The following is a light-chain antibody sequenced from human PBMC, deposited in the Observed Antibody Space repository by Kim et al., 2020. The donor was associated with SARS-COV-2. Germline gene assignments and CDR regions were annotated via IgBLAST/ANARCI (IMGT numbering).Light chain of an antibody. V-gene: IGKV6-21*01. CDR3: HQSGTLPLT. CDR1: QSIGRS. J-gene: IGKJ4*01. CDR2: FAS. Sequence: EIVLTQSPDFQAVTPREKVTITCRASQSIGRSLHWYQQKPDQSPKLLIKFASQSVSGVPSRFSGSGFGTDFTLTINSLEAEDAATYYCHQSGTLPLTFGGGTKVEI.